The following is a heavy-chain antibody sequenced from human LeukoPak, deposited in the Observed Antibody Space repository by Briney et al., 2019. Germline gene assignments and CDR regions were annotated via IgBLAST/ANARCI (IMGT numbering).Heavy chain of an antibody. CDR2: FDPEDGET. CDR3: ATCSGSYSGYYYFDY. D-gene: IGHD1-26*01. V-gene: IGHV1-24*01. J-gene: IGHJ4*02. Sequence: ASVKVSCKVSGYTLTELSMHWVRQAPGKGLEWMGGFDPEDGETIYAQKFQGRVTMTEDTSTDTAYMELSSLRSEDTAVYYCATCSGSYSGYYYFDYWGQGTLVTVSS. CDR1: GYTLTELS.